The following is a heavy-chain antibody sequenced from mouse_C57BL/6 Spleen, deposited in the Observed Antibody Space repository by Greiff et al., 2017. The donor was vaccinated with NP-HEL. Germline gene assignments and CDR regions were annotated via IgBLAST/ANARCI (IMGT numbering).Heavy chain of an antibody. J-gene: IGHJ2*01. Sequence: VQLQQSGAELVRPGASVTLSCKASGYTFTDYEMHWVKQTPVHGLEWIGAIDPETGGTAYNQKFKGKATLTADKSSSTAYMELRSLTSEDSAVYYCTRYETFFYYGNYFDDWGQGTTLTVAS. D-gene: IGHD2-1*01. CDR3: TRYETFFYYGNYFDD. CDR2: IDPETGGT. CDR1: GYTFTDYE. V-gene: IGHV1-15*01.